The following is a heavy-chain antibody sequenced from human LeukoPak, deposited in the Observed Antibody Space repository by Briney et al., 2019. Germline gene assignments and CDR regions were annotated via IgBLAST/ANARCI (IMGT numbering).Heavy chain of an antibody. CDR3: ARGYSSSSHLDY. CDR1: GFTFSSYG. J-gene: IGHJ4*02. D-gene: IGHD6-6*01. V-gene: IGHV3-33*01. Sequence: GGSLRLSCAASGFTFSSYGMHWVRQAPGKGLEWVAVIWYDGSNKYYADSVKGRFTISRDNPKDTLYLQMNSLRAEDTAVYYCARGYSSSSHLDYWGQGTLVTVSS. CDR2: IWYDGSNK.